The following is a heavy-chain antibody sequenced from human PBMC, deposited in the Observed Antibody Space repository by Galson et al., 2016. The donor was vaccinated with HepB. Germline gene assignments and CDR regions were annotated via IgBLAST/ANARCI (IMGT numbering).Heavy chain of an antibody. D-gene: IGHD5-24*01. CDR1: GFTFTTNH. CDR2: IKPRDDST. Sequence: SVKVSCKASGFTFTTNHMHWVRQAPGQGLEWMGIIKPRDDSTSLTQKFQGRVTMTWDTSTSTVYMELTHLRSDDTAIYYGARDYNGSLDYWGHGTLVTVSS. J-gene: IGHJ4*01. CDR3: ARDYNGSLDY. V-gene: IGHV1-46*01.